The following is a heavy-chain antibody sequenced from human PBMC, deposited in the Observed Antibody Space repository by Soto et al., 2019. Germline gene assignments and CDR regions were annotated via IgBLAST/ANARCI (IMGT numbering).Heavy chain of an antibody. V-gene: IGHV4-61*01. CDR3: ARLWESPDAFDI. D-gene: IGHD3-10*01. CDR2: IYYSGST. Sequence: QVQLQESGPGLVKPSETLFLTCTVSGGSVSSGSYYWSWIRQPPGKGLEWIGYIYYSGSTNYNPSLKSRVTISVDTSKNQFSLKLSSVTAADTALYYCARLWESPDAFDIWGQGTMVTVSS. CDR1: GGSVSSGSYY. J-gene: IGHJ3*02.